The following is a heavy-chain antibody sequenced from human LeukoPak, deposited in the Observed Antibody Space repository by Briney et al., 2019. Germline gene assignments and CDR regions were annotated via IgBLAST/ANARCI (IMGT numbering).Heavy chain of an antibody. D-gene: IGHD3-3*01. J-gene: IGHJ6*03. CDR3: ARSGYGRSYYYYMDV. CDR2: IIPIFGTA. Sequence: SVKVSCKASGGTFSSYAISWVRQAPGQGLEWMGGIIPIFGTANYAQKFQGRVTITADESTSTAYMELSSLRSEDTAVYYCARSGYGRSYYYYMDVWGKGTTVTVSS. CDR1: GGTFSSYA. V-gene: IGHV1-69*01.